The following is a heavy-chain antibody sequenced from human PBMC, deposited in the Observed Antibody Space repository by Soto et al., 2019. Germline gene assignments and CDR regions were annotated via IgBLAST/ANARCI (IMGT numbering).Heavy chain of an antibody. J-gene: IGHJ4*02. CDR3: ARLVDVRGFGSQY. CDR2: MHPGDSDI. Sequence: PGESLKISCKTSGYTFSSHWIGWVRQMPGKGLEWMAIMHPGDSDIRYSPSFQGRVTISADKSINTAYLQWSSLKASDTAMYFSARLVDVRGFGSQYWGRGTLVTVSS. D-gene: IGHD3-10*02. V-gene: IGHV5-51*01. CDR1: GYTFSSHW.